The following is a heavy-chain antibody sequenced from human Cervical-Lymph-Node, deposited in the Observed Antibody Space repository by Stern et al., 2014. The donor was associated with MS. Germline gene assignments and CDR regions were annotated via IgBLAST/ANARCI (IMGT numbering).Heavy chain of an antibody. CDR1: GDSINSGDFH. D-gene: IGHD1-14*01. J-gene: IGHJ4*02. CDR2: IYYSGTN. Sequence: QVQLQESGPGLVKPSETLSLTCTVSGDSINSGDFHWSWVRQSPGQGLEWIGYIYYSGTNYNNPSLKSRVTMSIDTSTNQFSLNLASVTAADTALYFCARMKTGLRENRGFDFWGQGTQVTVSS. V-gene: IGHV4-30-4*01. CDR3: ARMKTGLRENRGFDF.